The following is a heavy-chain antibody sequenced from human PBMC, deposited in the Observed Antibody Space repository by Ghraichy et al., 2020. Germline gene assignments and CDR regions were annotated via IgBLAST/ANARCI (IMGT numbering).Heavy chain of an antibody. V-gene: IGHV3-74*01. D-gene: IGHD2-21*02. CDR2: NKNDGSTI. Sequence: GESLNISCAASGFTFSGSWMHWVRQAPGKGLVWVSRNKNDGSTIVYADSVKGRFTISRDNAKKTLYLQMNSLRAEDTALYYCAKSDHFDTWGPGTLVTVSS. J-gene: IGHJ4*02. CDR3: AKSDHFDT. CDR1: GFTFSGSW.